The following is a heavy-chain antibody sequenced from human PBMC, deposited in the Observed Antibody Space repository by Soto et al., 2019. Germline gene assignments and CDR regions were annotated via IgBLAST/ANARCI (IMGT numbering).Heavy chain of an antibody. CDR1: GGTFGNTA. V-gene: IGHV1-69*12. Sequence: QVQLVQSGAEVKEPGSSVNVSCKTSGGTFGNTAVTWVRQAPGQGLEWIGGIVPMFGTANYAQKFQGRVTITAYESTSTAYMELSSLRSDDTAVYYCARDGDPGYSFWSGPLGGGSFDPWGQGTLVTVSS. CDR3: ARDGDPGYSFWSGPLGGGSFDP. CDR2: IVPMFGTA. D-gene: IGHD3-3*01. J-gene: IGHJ5*02.